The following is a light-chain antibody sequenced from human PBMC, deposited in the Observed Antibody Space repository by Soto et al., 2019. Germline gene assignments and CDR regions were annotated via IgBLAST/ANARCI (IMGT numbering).Light chain of an antibody. CDR1: RSVSSN. V-gene: IGKV3-15*01. J-gene: IGKJ1*01. CDR3: HQCYSWPPT. CDR2: GAS. Sequence: EIAMTQSPATLSVSPGERATLSCRASRSVSSNLAWYQQKPGQATSLLIYGASTRATGISANFSASGSGTEFTLNISSLQSEDFAVYYCHQCYSWPPTFGQGTKVEV.